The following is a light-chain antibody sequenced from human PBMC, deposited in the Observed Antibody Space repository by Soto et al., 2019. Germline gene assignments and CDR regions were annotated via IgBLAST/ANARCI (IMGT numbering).Light chain of an antibody. CDR1: SSDIGSYNL. CDR2: DGS. V-gene: IGLV2-23*01. Sequence: QSARTQPASVSGSPGQSITISCTGTSSDIGSYNLVSWYQQPPGIAPKFMIYDGSKRPSGVSNRFSGSKSGNTASRTISGLQAEDEADYYCCSYEGGSHWVFGGGTKLTVL. J-gene: IGLJ3*02. CDR3: CSYEGGSHWV.